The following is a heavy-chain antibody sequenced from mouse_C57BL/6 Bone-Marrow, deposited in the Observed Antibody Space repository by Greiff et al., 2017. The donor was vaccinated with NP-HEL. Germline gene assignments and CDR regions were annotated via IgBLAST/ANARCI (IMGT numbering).Heavy chain of an antibody. J-gene: IGHJ4*01. V-gene: IGHV5-12*01. CDR2: ISNGGGST. D-gene: IGHD3-1*01. CDR1: GFTFSDYY. CDR3: ARQRAASLNYAMDY. Sequence: EVMLVESGGGLVQPGGSLKLSCAASGFTFSDYYMYWVRQTPEKRLEWVAYISNGGGSTYYPDTVKGRFTISRDNAKNTLYLQMSRLKSEDTAMYYCARQRAASLNYAMDYWGQGTSVTVSS.